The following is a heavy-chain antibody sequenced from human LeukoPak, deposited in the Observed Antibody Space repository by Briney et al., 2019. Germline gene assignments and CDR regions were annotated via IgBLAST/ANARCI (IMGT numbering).Heavy chain of an antibody. Sequence: SETLSLTCAVYGGSFSGYHWSWIRQPPGKGLEWIGEIDHSGSTNYNPSLKSRVTISVDTSKNQFSLKLSSVTAADTAVYYCAGNIAARLDHWGQGTLVTVSS. D-gene: IGHD6-6*01. J-gene: IGHJ4*02. V-gene: IGHV4-34*01. CDR1: GGSFSGYH. CDR2: IDHSGST. CDR3: AGNIAARLDH.